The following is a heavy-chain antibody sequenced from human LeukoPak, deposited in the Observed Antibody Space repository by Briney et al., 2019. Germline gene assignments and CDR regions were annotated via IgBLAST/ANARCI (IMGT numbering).Heavy chain of an antibody. V-gene: IGHV3-7*01. Sequence: GGSLRLSCAASEFTFPMYWMTWVRQAPGKGLEWVADIKQDGSEKYYVDSVKGRFTISRQNAKNSLFLQMNSLRAEDTAVYYCARDREMATIYFDYWGQGTLVTVSS. CDR2: IKQDGSEK. J-gene: IGHJ4*02. CDR3: ARDREMATIYFDY. D-gene: IGHD5-24*01. CDR1: EFTFPMYW.